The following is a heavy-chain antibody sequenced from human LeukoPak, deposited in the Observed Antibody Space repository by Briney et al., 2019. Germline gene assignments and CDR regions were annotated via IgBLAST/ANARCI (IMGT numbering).Heavy chain of an antibody. V-gene: IGHV3-15*01. CDR1: GLTFNNAW. Sequence: GGSLRLSCAASGLTFNNAWMSWVRQAPGKGLEWVGRIKSKTDGGTTDYAAPVKGRFTISRDDSKNTLYLQMNSLKTEDTAVYYCTTDFGVPDSPVGYWGQGTLVTVSS. CDR3: TTDFGVPDSPVGY. D-gene: IGHD1-14*01. CDR2: IKSKTDGGTT. J-gene: IGHJ4*02.